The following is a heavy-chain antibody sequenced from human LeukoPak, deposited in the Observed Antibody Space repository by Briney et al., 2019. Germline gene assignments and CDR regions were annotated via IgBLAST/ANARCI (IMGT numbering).Heavy chain of an antibody. CDR1: EYSFTPYW. CDR3: ARRSGTYDPPDY. Sequence: GESLKISRKSSEYSFTPYWIGWVRQMPEKGLEWVGIIYPRDSDTRYSPSFEGQVTISADKSISTAYLHWSSLKASDTAMYYCARRSGTYDPPDYWGQGTLVTVSS. CDR2: IYPRDSDT. V-gene: IGHV5-51*01. D-gene: IGHD3-3*01. J-gene: IGHJ4*02.